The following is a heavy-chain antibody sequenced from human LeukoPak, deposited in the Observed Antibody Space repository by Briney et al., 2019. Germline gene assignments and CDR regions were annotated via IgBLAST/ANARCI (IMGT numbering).Heavy chain of an antibody. V-gene: IGHV1-2*02. Sequence: ASVKVSCKASGYTFTRYYMHWVRQAPGQGLEWMGWINPNSGGTNYAQKFQGRVTMTRDTSISTAYMELSRLRSNDTAVYYCARDTYYDSSGYDYWGQGTLVTVSS. CDR2: INPNSGGT. J-gene: IGHJ4*02. CDR1: GYTFTRYY. CDR3: ARDTYYDSSGYDY. D-gene: IGHD3-22*01.